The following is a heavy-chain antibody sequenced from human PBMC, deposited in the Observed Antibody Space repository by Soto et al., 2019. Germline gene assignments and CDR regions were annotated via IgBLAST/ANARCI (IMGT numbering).Heavy chain of an antibody. J-gene: IGHJ6*02. Sequence: GASVKVSCKASGYTFTGYYMHWVRQAPGQGLEWMGWINPNSGGTNYAQKFQGRVTMTRDTSISTAYMELSRLRSDEDTAVYYCTRPVALGLHLYGLDVWGQGTTVTVSS. CDR2: INPNSGGT. CDR1: GYTFTGYY. CDR3: TRPVALGLHLYGLDV. D-gene: IGHD3-16*01. V-gene: IGHV1-2*02.